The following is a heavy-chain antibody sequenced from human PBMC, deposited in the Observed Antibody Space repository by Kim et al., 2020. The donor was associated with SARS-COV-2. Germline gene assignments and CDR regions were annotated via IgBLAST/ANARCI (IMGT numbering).Heavy chain of an antibody. CDR3: ARGYSSSWYWAFDI. J-gene: IGHJ3*02. D-gene: IGHD6-13*01. V-gene: IGHV3-13*01. Sequence: YPGSVKGRFTISRENAKHSLYLQRNSLRAGDTAVYYCARGYSSSWYWAFDIWGQGTMVTVSS.